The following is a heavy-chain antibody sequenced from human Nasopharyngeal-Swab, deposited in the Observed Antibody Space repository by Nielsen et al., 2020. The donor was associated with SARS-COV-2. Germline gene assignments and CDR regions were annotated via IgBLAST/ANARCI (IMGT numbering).Heavy chain of an antibody. CDR1: GYSFTTYW. CDR3: ARRAYYDSSGYYPFDY. Sequence: GESLKISCKGSGYSFTTYWIGWVRQMPGKGLEWMGIIYPGDSDTRYSPSFQGQVTISADKSISTAYLQWSSLKASDTAMYYCARRAYYDSSGYYPFDYWGQGTLVTVSS. D-gene: IGHD3-22*01. CDR2: IYPGDSDT. V-gene: IGHV5-51*01. J-gene: IGHJ4*02.